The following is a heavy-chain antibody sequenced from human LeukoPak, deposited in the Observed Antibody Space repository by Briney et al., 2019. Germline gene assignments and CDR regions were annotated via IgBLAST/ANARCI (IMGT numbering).Heavy chain of an antibody. Sequence: SETLSLPCTVSGGSISSYYWSWIRQPPGKGLEWIGYIYNSGSTNYNPSLKSRVTISVDTSKNQFSLKLSSVTAADTAVYYCVGGLWGYHGSGTIYYYGMDVGSQGRTVT. CDR3: VGGLWGYHGSGTIYYYGMDV. D-gene: IGHD3-10*01. CDR2: IYNSGST. CDR1: GGSISSYY. V-gene: IGHV4-59*01. J-gene: IGHJ6*02.